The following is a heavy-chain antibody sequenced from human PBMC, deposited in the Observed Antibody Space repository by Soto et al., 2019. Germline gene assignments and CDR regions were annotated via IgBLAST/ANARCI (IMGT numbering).Heavy chain of an antibody. Sequence: QVQLKESGPGLEKSSETLSLTCTVSGDSINSYYWSWIRQPPGKALEWIGNTYYSGRTNYNPSLKSRSTVSVDTSKIHFSLKLSSVTAADSAVYYCAQSVRGYNYAFYWGQGTLVTVSS. D-gene: IGHD5-18*01. CDR3: AQSVRGYNYAFY. CDR1: GDSINSYY. J-gene: IGHJ4*02. CDR2: TYYSGRT. V-gene: IGHV4-59*01.